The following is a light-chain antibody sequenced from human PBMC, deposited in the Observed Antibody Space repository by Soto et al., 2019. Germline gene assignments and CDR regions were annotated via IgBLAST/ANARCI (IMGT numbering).Light chain of an antibody. CDR3: QQRSSWPLT. J-gene: IGKJ4*01. Sequence: EIVLTQSPATLSLSPGERAALSCRASQSVSSYLAWYQQKPGQAPRLLIYDASNRATGIPARFSGSGSGTDFTLTISSLQSEDFGVYYCQQRSSWPLTFGGGTKVEIK. V-gene: IGKV3-11*01. CDR2: DAS. CDR1: QSVSSY.